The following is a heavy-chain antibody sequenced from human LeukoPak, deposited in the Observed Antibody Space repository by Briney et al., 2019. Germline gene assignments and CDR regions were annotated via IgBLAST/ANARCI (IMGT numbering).Heavy chain of an antibody. J-gene: IGHJ4*02. CDR2: VYYTGST. V-gene: IGHV4-59*08. D-gene: IGHD6-6*01. CDR1: GGSVSNYY. CDR3: ARHFAYSSSSYFDY. Sequence: PSETLSLTCSVSGGSVSNYYWSWIRQPPGKGLEWIGYVYYTGSTNYNPSLKSRVAMFEDKSKNQFSLRLYSVTVADTAVYYCARHFAYSSSSYFDYWGQGSLVTVSS.